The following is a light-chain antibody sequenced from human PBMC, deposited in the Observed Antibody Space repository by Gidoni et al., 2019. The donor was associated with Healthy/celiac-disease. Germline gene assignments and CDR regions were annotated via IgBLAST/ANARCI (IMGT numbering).Light chain of an antibody. CDR3: QQYGSSLYT. CDR1: QSVSSSY. V-gene: IGKV3-20*01. CDR2: GAS. J-gene: IGKJ2*01. Sequence: EIVLTQSPGTLSLSPGERATLSCRASQSVSSSYLAWYQQKPGQAPRRLIYGASSRATGIPDRFSGSGSGTDFTLTISRLEPEDFAVYYCQQYGSSLYTVGQGTKLEIK.